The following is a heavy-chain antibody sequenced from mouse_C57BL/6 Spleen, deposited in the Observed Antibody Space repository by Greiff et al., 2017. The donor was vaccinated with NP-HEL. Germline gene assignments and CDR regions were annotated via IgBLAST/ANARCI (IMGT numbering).Heavy chain of an antibody. J-gene: IGHJ4*01. CDR1: GYAFSSSW. Sequence: VKLQESGPELVKPGASVKISCKASGYAFSSSWMNWVKQRPGKGLEWIGRIYPGDGDTNYNGKFKGKATLTADKSSSTAYMQLSSLTSEDSAVYFCARDYSNYGGAMDYWGQGTSVTVSS. CDR2: IYPGDGDT. V-gene: IGHV1-82*01. CDR3: ARDYSNYGGAMDY. D-gene: IGHD2-5*01.